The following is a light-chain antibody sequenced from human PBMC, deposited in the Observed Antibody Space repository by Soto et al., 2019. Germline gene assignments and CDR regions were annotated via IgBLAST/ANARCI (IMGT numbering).Light chain of an antibody. CDR2: GAS. CDR3: QPYTTLPLIT. J-gene: IGKJ5*01. CDR1: QSVSNSY. Sequence: DNGLMHSQDTLSLSPGERATLSCRASQSVSNSYLAWYQQKPGQGPRLLIHGASYRATGIPDRFSGSGSGTDFTLTISSLQSEDFAVYYCQPYTTLPLITFCPGTRLEIK. V-gene: IGKV3-20*01.